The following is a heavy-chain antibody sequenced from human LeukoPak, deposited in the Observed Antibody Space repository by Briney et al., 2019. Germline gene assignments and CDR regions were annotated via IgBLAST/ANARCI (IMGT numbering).Heavy chain of an antibody. CDR3: ARDRDPYGGKPFDY. CDR1: GFTFSSYS. J-gene: IGHJ4*02. V-gene: IGHV3-21*01. Sequence: AGGSLRLSCAASGFTFSSYSMNWVRQAPGKGLVWVSSISSSSSYRYYADSVKGRFTISRDNAKNSLYLQMNSLRAEDTAVYYCARDRDPYGGKPFDYWGQGTLVTVSS. D-gene: IGHD4/OR15-4a*01. CDR2: ISSSSSYR.